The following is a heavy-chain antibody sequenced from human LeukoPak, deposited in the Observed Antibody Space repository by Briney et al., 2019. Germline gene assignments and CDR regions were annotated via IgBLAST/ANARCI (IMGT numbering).Heavy chain of an antibody. D-gene: IGHD2-8*01. CDR1: GYSFTGNY. CDR3: ARVGYCSRGVCYNYDY. Sequence: ASVRVSCKASGYSFTGNYMHWVRQAPGQGFEWMGWINPNSGGTNYAQKFKGRVLMTRDTSISTAYLELSSLKSDDTAVYYCARVGYCSRGVCYNYDYWGQGTQVTVSS. J-gene: IGHJ4*02. CDR2: INPNSGGT. V-gene: IGHV1-2*02.